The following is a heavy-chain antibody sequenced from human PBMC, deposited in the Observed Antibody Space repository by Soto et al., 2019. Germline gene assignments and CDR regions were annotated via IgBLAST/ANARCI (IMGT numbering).Heavy chain of an antibody. CDR3: ARSAQWDGFDP. V-gene: IGHV4-31*03. D-gene: IGHD2-8*01. Sequence: QVQLQESGPGLVRPSQTLSLTCTVSAGFISTFNYYWSWIRQRPEKGLEWIGYISYSGSTFYHSSLKSRVTISLDTSKKQFSLTLTSVTAADTAVYYCARSAQWDGFDPWGQGTMVTVSS. CDR2: ISYSGST. CDR1: AGFISTFNYY. J-gene: IGHJ3*01.